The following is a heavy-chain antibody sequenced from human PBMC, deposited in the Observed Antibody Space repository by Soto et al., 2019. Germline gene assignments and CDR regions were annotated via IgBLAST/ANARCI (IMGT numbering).Heavy chain of an antibody. J-gene: IGHJ5*02. V-gene: IGHV6-1*01. CDR1: GDSVSSNIAA. Sequence: SETLSLTCAISGDSVSSNIAACNWIRQSPSRGLELLGRTYYRSKWYNDYAVSVKSRITINPDTSKNQFSLQLNSVTPEDTAVYYCARGIAARPGRFAPWAQGTMVTVSS. CDR3: ARGIAARPGRFAP. D-gene: IGHD6-6*01. CDR2: TYYRSKWYN.